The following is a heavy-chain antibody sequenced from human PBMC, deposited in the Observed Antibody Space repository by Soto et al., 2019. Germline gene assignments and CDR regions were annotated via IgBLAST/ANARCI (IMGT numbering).Heavy chain of an antibody. CDR2: INHSGSHT. J-gene: IGHJ6*02. Sequence: GGSLRLSCAASGFRFENQWMYWVRQAPGKGLVWVSRINHSGSHTTYADSVKGRFTIARDNAKNTLYLQMNSLRAEDTAVYYCARDVDGNYDYCGMDFCGQATTVTVSS. V-gene: IGHV3-74*01. CDR1: GFRFENQW. CDR3: ARDVDGNYDYCGMDF. D-gene: IGHD1-26*01.